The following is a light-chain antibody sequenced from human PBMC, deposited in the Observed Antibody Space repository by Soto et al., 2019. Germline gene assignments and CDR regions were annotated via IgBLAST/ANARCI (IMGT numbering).Light chain of an antibody. V-gene: IGKV3-20*01. CDR2: GAS. CDR3: QQYGNSPIT. CDR1: QSVSSSY. Sequence: EIVLTQSPGTLSLSAGERATISCRASQSVSSSYLAWYQQKPGQAPRLLIYGASTRATGIPDRFSGSGSGTDFTLTISRLEPEDFAVYYCQQYGNSPITFGQGTRLEIK. J-gene: IGKJ5*01.